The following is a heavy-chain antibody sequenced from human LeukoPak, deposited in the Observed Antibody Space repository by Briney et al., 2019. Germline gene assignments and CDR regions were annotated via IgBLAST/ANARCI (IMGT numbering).Heavy chain of an antibody. CDR2: ISAYNGNT. CDR3: ARDYLYDYSNKNWFDP. J-gene: IGHJ5*02. Sequence: GASVKVSCKASGYTFTSYGISWVRQAPGQGLEWMGWISAYNGNTNYAQKLQGRVTMTTDTSTSTAYMELSSLRSEDTAVYYCARDYLYDYSNKNWFDPWGQGTLVTVSS. CDR1: GYTFTSYG. V-gene: IGHV1-18*01. D-gene: IGHD4-4*01.